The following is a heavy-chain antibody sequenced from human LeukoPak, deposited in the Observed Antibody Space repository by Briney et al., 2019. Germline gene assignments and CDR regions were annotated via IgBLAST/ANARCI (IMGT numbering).Heavy chain of an antibody. CDR1: GGSISRSPYY. D-gene: IGHD5-24*01. Sequence: SETLSLTCSVSGGSISRSPYYWGWIRQPPGKGLEWIGSIYYSGSSFDNPALKSRVTISVDTSKNQFSLKLSSVTAADTAVYYCARHRSGWLQSSFDYWGQGTLVTVSS. J-gene: IGHJ4*02. CDR3: ARHRSGWLQSSFDY. V-gene: IGHV4-39*01. CDR2: IYYSGSS.